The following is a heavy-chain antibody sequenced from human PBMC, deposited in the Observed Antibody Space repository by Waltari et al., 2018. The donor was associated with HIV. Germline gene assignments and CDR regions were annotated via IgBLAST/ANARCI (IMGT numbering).Heavy chain of an antibody. V-gene: IGHV1-58*01. CDR1: GFTFTSSA. D-gene: IGHD2-15*01. CDR3: AAEYCSGGSCYEGAGY. J-gene: IGHJ6*02. Sequence: QMQLVQSGPEVKQPGTSVKVSCKASGFTFTSSAVPWVRQARGQRLEWIGWIVVGSGNTNYAQKFQERVTITRDMSTSTAYMELSSLRSEDTAVYYCAAEYCSGGSCYEGAGYWGQGTTVTVSS. CDR2: IVVGSGNT.